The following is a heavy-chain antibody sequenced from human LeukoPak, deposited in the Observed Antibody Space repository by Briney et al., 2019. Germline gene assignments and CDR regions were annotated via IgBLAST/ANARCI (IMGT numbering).Heavy chain of an antibody. CDR2: ISGNGDRT. V-gene: IGHV3-23*01. CDR3: AKKAHSSTWSNFDY. Sequence: GGSLRLSCAASGLTFSSYAMAWVRQAPGKGLEWVSAISGNGDRTYYAGSVKGRFTISRDNSKNTLYLQMNNLRAEDTAVYYCAKKAHSSTWSNFDYWGQGTLVTVSS. CDR1: GLTFSSYA. J-gene: IGHJ4*02. D-gene: IGHD6-13*01.